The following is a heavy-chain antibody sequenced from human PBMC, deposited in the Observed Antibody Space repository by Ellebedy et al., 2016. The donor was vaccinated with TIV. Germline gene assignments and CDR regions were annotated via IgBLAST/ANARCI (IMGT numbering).Heavy chain of an antibody. D-gene: IGHD1-7*01. Sequence: GGSLRLXXAASGFTFSNAWMSWVRQAPGKGLEWVGFIRSKAYGGTTEYAASVKGRFTISRDDSKSIAYLQMNSLKTEDTAVYYCTSHFRRSRLELGSQVFDYWGQGTLVTVSS. J-gene: IGHJ4*02. CDR2: IRSKAYGGTT. CDR1: GFTFSNAW. V-gene: IGHV3-49*04. CDR3: TSHFRRSRLELGSQVFDY.